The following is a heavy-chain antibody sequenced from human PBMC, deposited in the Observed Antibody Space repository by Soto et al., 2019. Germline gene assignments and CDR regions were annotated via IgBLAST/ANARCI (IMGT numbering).Heavy chain of an antibody. Sequence: QVQLLESGPGLVKPSQTLSLTCTVSGGSISIGGYYWSWIRQHPGKGLEWIGYIYYSGVTYYSPSLKSRVTISIDPSKNQFSLKLSSVTAADTAVYYCAGGVLYWGQGPLVTVSS. CDR2: IYYSGVT. CDR1: GGSISIGGYY. J-gene: IGHJ4*02. CDR3: AGGVLY. V-gene: IGHV4-31*03.